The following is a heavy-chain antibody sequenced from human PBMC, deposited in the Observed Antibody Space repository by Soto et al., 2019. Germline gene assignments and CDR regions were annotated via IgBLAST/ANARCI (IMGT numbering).Heavy chain of an antibody. V-gene: IGHV1-46*02. D-gene: IGHD2-15*01. Sequence: QVQLVQSGAEVKEPGASVKVSCKASGYTFNNHYIHWVRQAPGQGLEWMGRIHPSYGDTTFAQRFRGRVTLTRDRSSTTVYMELTSLTSADTAVYYCATRISSDMDVWGQGTTVTVSS. CDR2: IHPSYGDT. CDR1: GYTFNNHY. CDR3: ATRISSDMDV. J-gene: IGHJ6*02.